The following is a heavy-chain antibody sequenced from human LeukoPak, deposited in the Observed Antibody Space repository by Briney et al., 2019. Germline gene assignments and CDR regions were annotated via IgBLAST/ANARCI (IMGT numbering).Heavy chain of an antibody. V-gene: IGHV4-59*01. D-gene: IGHD1-26*01. J-gene: IGHJ4*02. CDR1: GGSISSYY. CDR2: IYYSGST. CDR3: ARSPIVGAGNFDY. Sequence: SETLSLTCTVSGGSISSYYWSWIRQPPGKGLEWIGYIYYSGSTNYNPSLKSRVTISVDTSKNQFSLKLSSVTAADTAVYYWARSPIVGAGNFDYWGQGTLVTVSS.